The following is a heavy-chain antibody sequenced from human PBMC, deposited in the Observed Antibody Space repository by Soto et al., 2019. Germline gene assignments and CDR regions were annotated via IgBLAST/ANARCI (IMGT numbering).Heavy chain of an antibody. CDR1: GFTFSSYW. CDR3: ARDICVYDFWSGLCVTNWFDP. Sequence: GGSLRLSCAASGFTFSSYWMSWVRQAPGKGLEWVANIKQDGSEKYYVDSVKGRFTISRDNTKNSLYLQMNSLRAEDTAVYYCARDICVYDFWSGLCVTNWFDPWGQGTLVTVSS. J-gene: IGHJ5*02. V-gene: IGHV3-7*01. CDR2: IKQDGSEK. D-gene: IGHD3-3*01.